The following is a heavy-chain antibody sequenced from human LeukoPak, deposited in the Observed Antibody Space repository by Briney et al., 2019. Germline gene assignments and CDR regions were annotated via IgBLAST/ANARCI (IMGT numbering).Heavy chain of an antibody. CDR3: ARGSKMLGYNWFDP. J-gene: IGHJ5*02. CDR2: IYHNGDT. CDR1: GGSIISGDYY. D-gene: IGHD1-26*01. V-gene: IGHV4-30-4*08. Sequence: SETLSLTCIVSGGSIISGDYYWSWIRQPPGKGLEWIGYIYHNGDTYYNPSLKSRVSISVDTSKNQFSLKLSSVTAADTAVYYCARGSKMLGYNWFDPWGQGTLVTVSS.